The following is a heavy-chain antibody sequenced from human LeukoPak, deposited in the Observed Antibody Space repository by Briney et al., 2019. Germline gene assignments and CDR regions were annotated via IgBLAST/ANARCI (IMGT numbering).Heavy chain of an antibody. J-gene: IGHJ4*02. V-gene: IGHV1-46*03. CDR1: GYTFTSHY. CDR3: AVDFWSGYLDY. Sequence: ASVKVSCKXSGYTFTSHYMHWVRQAPRQGLEWMGIINPSGGSTGYAQKFQGRVTMTRDTSTSTVYMELSSLRSEDTAVYYCAVDFWSGYLDYWGQGTLVTVSS. CDR2: INPSGGST. D-gene: IGHD3-3*01.